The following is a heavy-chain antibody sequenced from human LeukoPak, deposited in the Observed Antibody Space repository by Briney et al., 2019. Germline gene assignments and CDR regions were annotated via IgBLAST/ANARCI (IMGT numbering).Heavy chain of an antibody. D-gene: IGHD5-24*01. V-gene: IGHV3-30*18. J-gene: IGHJ4*02. CDR1: GFTFSSYG. CDR3: AKQRVEMATIGYFDY. Sequence: SGGSLRLPCAASGFTFSSYGMHWVRQAPGKGLEWVAVISYDGSNKYYADSVKGRFTISRDNSKNTLYLQMNSLRAEDTAVYYCAKQRVEMATIGYFDYWGQGTLVTVSS. CDR2: ISYDGSNK.